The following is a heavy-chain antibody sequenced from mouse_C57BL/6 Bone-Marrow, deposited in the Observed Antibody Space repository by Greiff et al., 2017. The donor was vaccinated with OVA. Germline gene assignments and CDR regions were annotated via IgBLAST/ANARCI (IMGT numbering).Heavy chain of an antibody. Sequence: EVQLVESGGGLVKPGGSLKLSCAASGFTFSDYGMHWVRQAPEKGLEWVAYISSGSSTIYYADTVKGRFTITRDKSKNTLFLQMTSLRSEDTAMYYCARINDWYFDVWGTGTTLTVSS. J-gene: IGHJ1*03. CDR2: ISSGSSTI. CDR3: ARINDWYFDV. CDR1: GFTFSDYG. V-gene: IGHV5-17*01.